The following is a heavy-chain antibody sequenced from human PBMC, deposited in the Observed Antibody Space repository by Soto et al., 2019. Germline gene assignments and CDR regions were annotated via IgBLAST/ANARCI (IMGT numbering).Heavy chain of an antibody. V-gene: IGHV3-15*01. D-gene: IGHD3-22*01. CDR2: IKSKPDGGTT. Sequence: EVQLVESGGGLVKPGGSLRVSCAASGFTFTNAWMSWVRQAPGKGLEWIGRIKSKPDGGTTDYAEPVKGRFTISRDDSKNTLFLQMQSLKTEDTAVDYGVTEDYYNSSCHYNDDFNYWGQGTLVSVSS. CDR3: VTEDYYNSSCHYNDDFNY. J-gene: IGHJ1*01. CDR1: GFTFTNAW.